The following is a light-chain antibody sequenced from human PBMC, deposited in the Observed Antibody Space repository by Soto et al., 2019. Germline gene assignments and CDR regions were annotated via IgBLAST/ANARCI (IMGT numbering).Light chain of an antibody. V-gene: IGLV2-14*01. CDR2: EVS. CDR1: SSDVGGYNY. J-gene: IGLJ1*01. CDR3: SSYTSSSTPFV. Sequence: VLTQPASVSGSPGQSITISCTGTSSDVGGYNYVSWYQQHPGKAPKLMIYEVSNRPSGVSNRFSGSKSGNTASLTISGLQAEDEADYYCSSYTSSSTPFVFGTGTKVTVL.